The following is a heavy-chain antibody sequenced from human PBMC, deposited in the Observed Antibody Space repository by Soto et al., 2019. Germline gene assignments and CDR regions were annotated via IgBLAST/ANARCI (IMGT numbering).Heavy chain of an antibody. J-gene: IGHJ3*02. CDR1: GFTFSSYA. Sequence: GGSLRLSCAASGFTFSSYAMSWVRQAPGKGLEWVSAISGSGGSTYYADSVKGRFTISRDNSKNTMYLQMNSLRAEDTAVYYCAKNGFGELLFGAFDIWGQGTMVTVSS. V-gene: IGHV3-23*01. CDR3: AKNGFGELLFGAFDI. CDR2: ISGSGGST. D-gene: IGHD3-10*01.